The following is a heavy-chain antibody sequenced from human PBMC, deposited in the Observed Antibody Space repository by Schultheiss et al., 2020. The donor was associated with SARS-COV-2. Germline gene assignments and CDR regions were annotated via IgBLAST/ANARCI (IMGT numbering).Heavy chain of an antibody. CDR2: ISSSSSYT. V-gene: IGHV3-11*05. J-gene: IGHJ6*02. Sequence: GESLKISCAASGFTFSDYYMSWIRQAPGKGLEWVSYISSSSSYTNYADSVKGRFTISRDNSKNTLYLQMNSLRAEDTAVYYCAKDGRFLEWGTRYYYYGMDVWGQGTTVTVSS. D-gene: IGHD3-3*01. CDR1: GFTFSDYY. CDR3: AKDGRFLEWGTRYYYYGMDV.